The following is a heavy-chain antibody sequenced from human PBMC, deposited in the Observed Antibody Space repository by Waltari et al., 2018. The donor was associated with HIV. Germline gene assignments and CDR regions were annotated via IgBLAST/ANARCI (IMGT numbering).Heavy chain of an antibody. J-gene: IGHJ2*01. CDR1: GFTFGDYA. D-gene: IGHD4-17*01. CDR2: IRSKAYGGTG. CDR3: TKPQATTVTTWLFFDL. Sequence: EVQVVESGGGLVQPGRSLRLSCSGSGFTFGDYAMTWVRQAPGKGLEWVGFIRSKAYGGTGEDAASVKSRFTISRNESKGIAYLQINSLRTADTGVYYCTKPQATTVTTWLFFDLWGRGTVVTVS. V-gene: IGHV3-49*04.